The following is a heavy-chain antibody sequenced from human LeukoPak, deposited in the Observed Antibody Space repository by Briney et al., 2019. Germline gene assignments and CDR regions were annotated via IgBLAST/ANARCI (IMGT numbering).Heavy chain of an antibody. Sequence: SETLSLTCTVSGYSISSGYYWGWIRQPPGKGLEWIGSIYHSGSTYYNPSLKSRVTISEDTSKNQFSLKLSSVTAADTAVYYCARQELRYFDWLPARAFDYWGQGTLVTVSS. J-gene: IGHJ4*02. D-gene: IGHD3-9*01. V-gene: IGHV4-38-2*02. CDR3: ARQELRYFDWLPARAFDY. CDR2: IYHSGST. CDR1: GYSISSGYY.